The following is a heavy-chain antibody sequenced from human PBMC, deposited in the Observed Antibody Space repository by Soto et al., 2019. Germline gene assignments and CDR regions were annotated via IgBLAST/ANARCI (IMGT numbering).Heavy chain of an antibody. J-gene: IGHJ4*02. CDR1: GGSISSYY. Sequence: QVQLQESGPGLVKPSETLSLTCTVSGGSISSYYWSWIRQPPRKGLERIGLIYYSGSTNYNHPLKSRVTISVDTSKNQFSLKLSSVTASDWAVYYCARQIVVAAPIDYWGQGTLVTVSS. D-gene: IGHD2-15*01. CDR3: ARQIVVAAPIDY. CDR2: IYYSGST. V-gene: IGHV4-59*08.